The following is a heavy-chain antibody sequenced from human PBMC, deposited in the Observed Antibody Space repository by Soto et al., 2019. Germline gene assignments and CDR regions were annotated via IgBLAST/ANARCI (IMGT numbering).Heavy chain of an antibody. CDR1: GLTLSNYG. CDR2: ILNDGSNR. V-gene: IGHV3-33*01. D-gene: IGHD3-10*01. J-gene: IGHJ6*02. Sequence: QVQLVESGGGVVQPGRSLSLSCAASGLTLSNYGMHWVRQAPGKGLEWVAVILNDGSNRYHADSVKDRFTISRDNSKNMLYLQMNSLRAEDTAVYYCARDDEYSGNGMDVWGQGTTVTVS. CDR3: ARDDEYSGNGMDV.